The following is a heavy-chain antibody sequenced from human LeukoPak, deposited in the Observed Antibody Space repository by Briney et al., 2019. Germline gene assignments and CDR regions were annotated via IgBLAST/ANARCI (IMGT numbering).Heavy chain of an antibody. CDR3: ATTYVWGDFFDY. D-gene: IGHD3-16*01. CDR2: IYSGDST. CDR1: GFTVSSNY. Sequence: GGSLRLSCAASGFTVSSNYMSWVRQAPGKGLEWVSVIYSGDSTYYADSVKDRFTISRDSSKNTLCLQMNSLRAEDTAVYYCATTYVWGDFFDYWGQGTLVTVSS. J-gene: IGHJ4*02. V-gene: IGHV3-66*01.